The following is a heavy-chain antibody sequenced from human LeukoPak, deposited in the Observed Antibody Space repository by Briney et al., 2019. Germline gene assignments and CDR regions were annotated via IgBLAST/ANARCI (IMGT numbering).Heavy chain of an antibody. CDR1: GFTFSSYE. Sequence: PGGSLRLSCAASGFTFSSYEMNWVRQAPGKGQEWVSYISSSGSTIYYAESVKGRFTISRDNAKNSLYLQMNSLRAEDTAVYYCAELGITMIGGVWGKGTTVTISS. V-gene: IGHV3-48*03. D-gene: IGHD3-10*02. CDR2: ISSSGSTI. J-gene: IGHJ6*04. CDR3: AELGITMIGGV.